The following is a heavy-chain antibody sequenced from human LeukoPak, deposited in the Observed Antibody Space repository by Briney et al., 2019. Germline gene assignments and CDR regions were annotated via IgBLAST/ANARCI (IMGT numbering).Heavy chain of an antibody. CDR1: GFTFSSYG. CDR3: AKDGNWNPDFDYYYYYMDV. D-gene: IGHD1-1*01. J-gene: IGHJ6*03. V-gene: IGHV3-33*06. Sequence: PGRSLRLSCAASGFTFSSYGMHWVRQAPGKGLEWGAVIWYDGSNKYYADSVKGRFTISRDNSKNTPYLQMNSLRAEDTAVYYCAKDGNWNPDFDYYYYYMDVWGKGTTVTVSS. CDR2: IWYDGSNK.